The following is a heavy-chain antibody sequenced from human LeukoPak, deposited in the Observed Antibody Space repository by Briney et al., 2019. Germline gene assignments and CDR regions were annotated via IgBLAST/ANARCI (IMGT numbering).Heavy chain of an antibody. J-gene: IGHJ4*02. CDR2: ISGSAYNT. Sequence: GGSLRHSCVASGFTFSSYGMSWVRQAPGKGLEWVSTISGSAYNTYYGDSVKGRFTISRDNSANTLYLEMNSLRAEDTALYYCAKHSGSFFKYYIASWGQGTLVTFSS. V-gene: IGHV3-23*01. CDR3: AKHSGSFFKYYIAS. CDR1: GFTFSSYG. D-gene: IGHD1-26*01.